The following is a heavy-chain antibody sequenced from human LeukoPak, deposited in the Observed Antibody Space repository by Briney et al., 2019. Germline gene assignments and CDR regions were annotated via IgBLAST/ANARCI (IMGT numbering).Heavy chain of an antibody. Sequence: TSETLSLTCTVSGGSISSSSYYWGWIRQPPGKGLEWIGSIYYSGSTYYNPSLKSRVTISVDTSKNQFSLKLSSVTAADTAVYYCARESVSFAYFQHWGQGTLVTVSS. CDR1: GGSISSSSYY. CDR2: IYYSGST. V-gene: IGHV4-39*07. CDR3: ARESVSFAYFQH. D-gene: IGHD1-26*01. J-gene: IGHJ1*01.